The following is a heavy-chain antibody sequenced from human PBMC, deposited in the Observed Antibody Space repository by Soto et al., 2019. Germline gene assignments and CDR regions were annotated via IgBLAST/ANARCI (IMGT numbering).Heavy chain of an antibody. V-gene: IGHV1-2*02. J-gene: IGHJ3*01. CDR1: GYTFIGYY. Sequence: QVQLVQSGAEVKKTGDSVKVSCKASGYTFIGYYLHWVRQAPGQGLEWMGWINPNTGGTNLALKFQGRGTMTRDTSIRTAYMELTWLRSDDTAVYYCAKDSYYDVLTGYSKNAVDVWGQGTMVSVSS. CDR2: INPNTGGT. CDR3: AKDSYYDVLTGYSKNAVDV. D-gene: IGHD3-9*01.